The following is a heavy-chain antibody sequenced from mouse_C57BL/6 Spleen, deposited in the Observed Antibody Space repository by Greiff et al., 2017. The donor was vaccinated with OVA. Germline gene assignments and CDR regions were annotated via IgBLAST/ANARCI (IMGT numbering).Heavy chain of an antibody. Sequence: VESGDGLVKPGGSLKLSCAASGFTFSSSAMSWVRQTPEKRLEWVAYISSGGDYIYYADTVKGRFTISRDNARNTLYLQMSSLKSEDTAMYYCTRDARKYFDVWGTGTTVTVSS. J-gene: IGHJ1*03. CDR3: TRDARKYFDV. CDR1: GFTFSSSA. V-gene: IGHV5-9-1*02. CDR2: ISSGGDYI.